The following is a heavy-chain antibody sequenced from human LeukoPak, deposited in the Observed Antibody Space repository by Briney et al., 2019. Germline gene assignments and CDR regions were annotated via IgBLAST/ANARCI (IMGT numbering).Heavy chain of an antibody. D-gene: IGHD3-22*01. J-gene: IGHJ3*02. V-gene: IGHV4-4*07. CDR3: AREAGYYDSSGYYVGTAFDI. CDR2: IYTSGST. Sequence: PSETLSLTCTVSGGSISSYYRSWIRQPAGKGLEWIGRIYTSGSTNYNPSLKSRVTMSVDTSKNQFSLKLSSVTAADTAVYYCAREAGYYDSSGYYVGTAFDIWGQGTMVTVSS. CDR1: GGSISSYY.